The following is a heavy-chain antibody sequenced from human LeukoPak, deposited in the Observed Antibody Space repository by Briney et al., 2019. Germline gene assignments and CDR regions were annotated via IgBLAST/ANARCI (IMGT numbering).Heavy chain of an antibody. Sequence: KSAETLSLTCAVYGGSFRGYYWSWIRQPPGKGLEWMGELNHSGSTNYNPSLKSLVTISVDTSTNQFSLQLSSVTAADTAVYYCASAGSSGYPGYWGQGTLVTVSS. V-gene: IGHV4-34*01. CDR2: LNHSGST. CDR3: ASAGSSGYPGY. D-gene: IGHD3-22*01. J-gene: IGHJ4*02. CDR1: GGSFRGYY.